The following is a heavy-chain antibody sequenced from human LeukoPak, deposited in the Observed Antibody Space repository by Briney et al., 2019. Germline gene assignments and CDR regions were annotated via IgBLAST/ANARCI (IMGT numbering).Heavy chain of an antibody. CDR1: AGSLSSSSYY. Sequence: SETLSLTCTVSAGSLSSSSYYWGWIRQPPGRGLEWIGNINYGGSGSTYYNPSLKSRVTISVDTSRSQFSLKLNSVTAADTAVYYCARLPTGYPNWFDPWGQGTLVTVSS. V-gene: IGHV4-39*01. CDR3: ARLPTGYPNWFDP. D-gene: IGHD3-9*01. CDR2: INYGGSGST. J-gene: IGHJ5*02.